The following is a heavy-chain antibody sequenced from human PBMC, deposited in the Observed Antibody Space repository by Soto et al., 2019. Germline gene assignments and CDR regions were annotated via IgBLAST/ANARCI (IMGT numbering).Heavy chain of an antibody. V-gene: IGHV3-48*01. Sequence: EVQLVESGGGLVQPGGSLRLSCAASGFTFSSYSMNWVRQAPGKGLEWVSYISSSSSTIYYADSVKGRFTISRDNAKNSLYLQMNSLRAEDTAVYYCARSSSGWYGRRGYYYYMDVWGKGTTVTVSS. CDR1: GFTFSSYS. J-gene: IGHJ6*03. CDR2: ISSSSSTI. D-gene: IGHD6-19*01. CDR3: ARSSSGWYGRRGYYYYMDV.